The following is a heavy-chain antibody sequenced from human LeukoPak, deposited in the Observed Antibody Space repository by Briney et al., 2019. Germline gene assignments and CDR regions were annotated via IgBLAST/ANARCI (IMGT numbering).Heavy chain of an antibody. D-gene: IGHD1-14*01. CDR1: GFTFGGYG. CDR3: TRYNNDHFDY. Sequence: GGSLRLSCAGSGFTFGGYGMHWFRQTPGKGLEWVAVIAYDGSRAFYADSVKGRFTITRDNSKNTMSVQMDDLRAEDTAVYYCTRYNNDHFDYWGQGTLVTVSS. V-gene: IGHV3-33*01. J-gene: IGHJ4*02. CDR2: IAYDGSRA.